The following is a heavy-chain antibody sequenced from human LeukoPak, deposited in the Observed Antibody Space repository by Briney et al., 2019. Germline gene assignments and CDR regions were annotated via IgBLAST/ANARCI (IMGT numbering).Heavy chain of an antibody. D-gene: IGHD3-22*01. V-gene: IGHV3-30*04. CDR2: ISYDGSNK. J-gene: IGHJ4*02. CDR1: GFTFSSYA. CDR3: ARDEILVANYYDSRSGFDY. Sequence: PGGSLRLSCAASGFTFSSYAMHWVRQAPGKGLEWVAVISYDGSNKYYADSVKGRFTISSDNSKSTLYLQMNSLRAEDTAVYYCARDEILVANYYDSRSGFDYWGQGTLVTVSS.